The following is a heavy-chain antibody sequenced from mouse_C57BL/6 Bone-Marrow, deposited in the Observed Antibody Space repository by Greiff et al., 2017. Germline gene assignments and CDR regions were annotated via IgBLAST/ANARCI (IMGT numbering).Heavy chain of an antibody. CDR2: IYPRSGNT. D-gene: IGHD1-1*01. CDR1: GYTFTSYG. CDR3: APVVNAMDY. V-gene: IGHV1-81*01. Sequence: LQESGAELARPGASVKLSCKASGYTFTSYGISWVKQRTGQGLEWIGEIYPRSGNTYYNEKFKGKATLTANKSSSTAYMELRSLTSEDYAVYFYAPVVNAMDYWGQGTTVTVSS. J-gene: IGHJ4*01.